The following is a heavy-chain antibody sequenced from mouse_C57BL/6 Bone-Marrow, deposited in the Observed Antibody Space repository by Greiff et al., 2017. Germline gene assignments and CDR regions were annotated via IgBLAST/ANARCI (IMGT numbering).Heavy chain of an antibody. Sequence: VQLQQSVAELVRPGASVKLSCTASGFNIKNTYMHWVKQRPEQGLEWIGRIDPANGNTKYAPKFQGKATLTADTSSNTAYLQLSSLTSEDTAIYYCARDYGSSYPSYWYFDVWGTGTTVTVSS. CDR2: IDPANGNT. V-gene: IGHV14-3*01. D-gene: IGHD1-1*01. J-gene: IGHJ1*03. CDR3: ARDYGSSYPSYWYFDV. CDR1: GFNIKNTY.